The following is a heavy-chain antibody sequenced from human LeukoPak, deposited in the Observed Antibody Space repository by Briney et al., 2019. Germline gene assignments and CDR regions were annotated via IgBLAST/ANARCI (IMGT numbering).Heavy chain of an antibody. CDR2: ITANGDTT. D-gene: IGHD5-12*01. J-gene: IGHJ3*02. V-gene: IGHV3-23*01. Sequence: GGSLRLSCVGSGFIFRSYAVTWVRQAPGKGLDWVSSITANGDTTYYADSVKGRFTISRDNAKNSLYLQMNSLRAEDTAVYYCARSGYSGYDADAFDIWGQGTMVTVSS. CDR3: ARSGYSGYDADAFDI. CDR1: GFIFRSYA.